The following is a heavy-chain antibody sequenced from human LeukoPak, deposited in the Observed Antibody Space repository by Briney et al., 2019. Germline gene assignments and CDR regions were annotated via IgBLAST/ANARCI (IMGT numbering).Heavy chain of an antibody. CDR2: INPYSGGT. CDR1: GYSFTGYY. V-gene: IGHV1-2*02. D-gene: IGHD2-2*01. Sequence: ASVKVSCKDSGYSFTGYYMHWVRQAPGQGLEWMGWINPYSGGTNYAQKFQGRVTMTRDTSISTAYMELSRLRSDDTAVYYCVRDRTKYCSSTSCPLDYWGQGTLATVSS. CDR3: VRDRTKYCSSTSCPLDY. J-gene: IGHJ4*02.